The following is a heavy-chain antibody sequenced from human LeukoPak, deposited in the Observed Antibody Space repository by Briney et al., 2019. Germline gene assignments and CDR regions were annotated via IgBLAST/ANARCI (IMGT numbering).Heavy chain of an antibody. CDR3: ARSFTVVPHFDY. Sequence: ASVKVSCKASGYTFTGYYMHWVRQAPGQGLEWMGWINPNSGGTNYAQKFQGRVTMTRDTSISTAYMELSRLRSDDTAVYYCARSFTVVPHFDYWGQGTLVTVSS. D-gene: IGHD4-23*01. V-gene: IGHV1-2*02. CDR1: GYTFTGYY. CDR2: INPNSGGT. J-gene: IGHJ4*02.